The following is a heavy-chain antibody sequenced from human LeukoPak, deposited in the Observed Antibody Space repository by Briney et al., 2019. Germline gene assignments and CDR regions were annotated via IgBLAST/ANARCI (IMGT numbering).Heavy chain of an antibody. CDR1: GFTFSSYS. D-gene: IGHD5-12*01. CDR3: ARDLNSGYDQTREFDY. V-gene: IGHV3-21*01. J-gene: IGHJ4*02. CDR2: ISSSSSYI. Sequence: PGGSLRLSCAASGFTFSSYSMNWVRQAPGKGLEWVSSISSSSSYIYYADSVKGRFTISRDNAKNSLYLQMNSLRAEDTAVYYCARDLNSGYDQTREFDYWGQGTLVTVSS.